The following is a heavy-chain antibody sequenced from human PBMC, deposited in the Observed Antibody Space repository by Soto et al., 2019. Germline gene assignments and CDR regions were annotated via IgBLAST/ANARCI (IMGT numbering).Heavy chain of an antibody. Sequence: QVQLVQSGAEVKKPGASVKVSCKASGYTFTGYYMHWVRQAPGQGLEWMGWINPNSGGTNYAQKFQGWVTMTRDTSISTAYMELSRLRSDDTAVYYCARDSTRSSSWYNWFDPWGQGTPVTVSS. D-gene: IGHD6-13*01. CDR2: INPNSGGT. J-gene: IGHJ5*02. CDR3: ARDSTRSSSWYNWFDP. V-gene: IGHV1-2*04. CDR1: GYTFTGYY.